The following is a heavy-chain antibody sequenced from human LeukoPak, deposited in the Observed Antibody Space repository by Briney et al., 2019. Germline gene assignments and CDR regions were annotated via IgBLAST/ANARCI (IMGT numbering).Heavy chain of an antibody. CDR3: AKGRRGSSYVHYFDS. Sequence: GGSLRLSCAASGIIFSTYGMHWVRQAPGKGLEWVGVISNDGINTYYTDSLKGRFTISRDNSNSTLYLHMNSLRLEDTAVYYCAKGRRGSSYVHYFDSWGQGALVTVSS. D-gene: IGHD5-18*01. J-gene: IGHJ4*02. V-gene: IGHV3-30*18. CDR2: ISNDGINT. CDR1: GIIFSTYG.